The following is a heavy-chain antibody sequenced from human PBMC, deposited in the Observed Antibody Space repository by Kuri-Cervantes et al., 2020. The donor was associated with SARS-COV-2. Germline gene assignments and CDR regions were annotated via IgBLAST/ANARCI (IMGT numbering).Heavy chain of an antibody. CDR2: IWYDGSNK. D-gene: IGHD3-16*02. Sequence: GGSLRLSCAASGFTFSSYGMHWVRQAPGKGLEWVAVIWYDGSNKYYADSVKGRFTISRDNSKNTLYLQMNSLRAEDTAVYYCARDPKIYRSYYYYMDVWGKGTTVTVYS. J-gene: IGHJ6*03. V-gene: IGHV3-33*01. CDR3: ARDPKIYRSYYYYMDV. CDR1: GFTFSSYG.